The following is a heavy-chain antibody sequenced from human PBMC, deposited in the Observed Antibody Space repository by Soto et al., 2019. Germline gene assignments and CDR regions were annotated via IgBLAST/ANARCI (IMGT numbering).Heavy chain of an antibody. CDR1: GGSISSDSYY. V-gene: IGHV4-39*01. CDR3: ERQFLFGVRILSKSFVS. CDR2: IYYTGST. Sequence: SETLSLTCTVSGGSISSDSYYWGWIRQPPGKGLEWIGSIYYTGSTYYNPSLKSRVTMSVDTSKNHFSLKLSSVTAADTAVYYFERQFLFGVRILSKSFVSSGQGTLVTVSS. J-gene: IGHJ5*01. D-gene: IGHD3-3*01.